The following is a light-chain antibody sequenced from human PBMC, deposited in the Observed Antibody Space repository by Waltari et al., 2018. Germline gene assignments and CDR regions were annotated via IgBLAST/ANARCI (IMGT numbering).Light chain of an antibody. J-gene: IGLJ3*02. CDR2: EVS. V-gene: IGLV2-14*01. CDR1: SNDVGGYSY. Sequence: QSALTQPASVSGSPGQSITISCTVTSNDVGGYSYVYWYQQHPGKAPKLMIFEVSKRPSGVSNRFSGSKSDNTASLTISGLQAEDEADYFCKSYTTKNTWVFGGGTKLTVL. CDR3: KSYTTKNTWV.